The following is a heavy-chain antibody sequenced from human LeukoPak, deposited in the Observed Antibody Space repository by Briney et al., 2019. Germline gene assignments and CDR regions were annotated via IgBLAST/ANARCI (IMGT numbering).Heavy chain of an antibody. CDR1: GGSISSYY. CDR3: ARSGVGPPVTEPFDY. Sequence: SSETLSLTCSVSGGSISSYYWSWIRQPPGKGLEWIGYIYYSGSTNYNPSLRSRVTISVDTSKNQFSLKLSSVTAADTAVYYCARSGVGPPVTEPFDYWGQGALVIVFS. J-gene: IGHJ4*02. CDR2: IYYSGST. D-gene: IGHD3-10*01. V-gene: IGHV4-59*01.